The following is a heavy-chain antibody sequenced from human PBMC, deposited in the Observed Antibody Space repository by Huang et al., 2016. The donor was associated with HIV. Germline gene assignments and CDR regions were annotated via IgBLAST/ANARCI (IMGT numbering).Heavy chain of an antibody. CDR2: LSNDGRNK. CDR3: AKTYYYDSGGYDAFDV. CDR1: GFTFSDYG. D-gene: IGHD3-22*01. V-gene: IGHV3-30*18. Sequence: QLQLVQSGGGVVQPGRSLRLSCVASGFTFSDYGIHWVRQPPGEGLEWVAVLSNDGRNKYYADSVKGRFTIFRDNSKSTLDLQMNSLRAEDTAVYYGAKTYYYDSGGYDAFDVWGQGTMVTVSS. J-gene: IGHJ3*01.